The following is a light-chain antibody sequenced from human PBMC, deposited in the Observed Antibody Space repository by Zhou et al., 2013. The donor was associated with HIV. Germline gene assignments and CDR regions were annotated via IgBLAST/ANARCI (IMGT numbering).Light chain of an antibody. CDR3: HQYSSYST. Sequence: DIQMTQSPSTLSADAGDRVTITCRASQSISSWLAWYQQKPGKAPKLLIYKASSLESGVPSRFSGSRSGTEFTLTISCLQPDDFATYYCHQYSSYSTFGPGTKVEI. J-gene: IGKJ3*01. CDR2: KAS. CDR1: QSISSW. V-gene: IGKV1-5*03.